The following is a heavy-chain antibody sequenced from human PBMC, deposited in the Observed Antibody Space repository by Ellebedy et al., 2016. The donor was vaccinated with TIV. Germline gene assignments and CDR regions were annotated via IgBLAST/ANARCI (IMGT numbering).Heavy chain of an antibody. D-gene: IGHD6-13*01. Sequence: GESLKISXAASGFTFSSYGMHWVRQAPGKGLEWVAVISYDGSNKYYADSVKGRFTISRDNSKNTLYLQMNSLRAEDTAVYYCAKETLAAAGTVYFDYWGQGTLVTVSS. CDR1: GFTFSSYG. CDR3: AKETLAAAGTVYFDY. V-gene: IGHV3-30*18. J-gene: IGHJ4*02. CDR2: ISYDGSNK.